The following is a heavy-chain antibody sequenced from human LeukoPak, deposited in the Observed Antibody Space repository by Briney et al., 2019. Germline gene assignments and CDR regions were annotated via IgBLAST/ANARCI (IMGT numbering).Heavy chain of an antibody. Sequence: SETLSLTCGVSGGSISSGDYYWSWIRQPPGKGLEWIGYIYYSGSTYYNPSLKSRVTISVDTSKNQFSLKLSSVTAADTAVYYCARDPYSSSARPYYYYMDVWGKGTTVTVSS. CDR2: IYYSGST. D-gene: IGHD6-6*01. V-gene: IGHV4-30-4*08. J-gene: IGHJ6*03. CDR3: ARDPYSSSARPYYYYMDV. CDR1: GGSISSGDYY.